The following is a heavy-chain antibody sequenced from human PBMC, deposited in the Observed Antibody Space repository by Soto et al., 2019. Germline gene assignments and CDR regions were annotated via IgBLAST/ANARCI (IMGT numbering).Heavy chain of an antibody. V-gene: IGHV3-23*01. CDR2: ISGSGGST. D-gene: IGHD3-16*02. CDR1: GFTFSSYA. CDR3: AKDMITFGGVIVLPFDY. Sequence: PGGSLRLSCAASGFTFSSYAMSWVRQAPGKGLEWVSAISGSGGSTYYADPVKGRFTISRDNSKNTLYLQMNSLRAEDTAVYYCAKDMITFGGVIVLPFDYWGQGTLVTVSS. J-gene: IGHJ4*02.